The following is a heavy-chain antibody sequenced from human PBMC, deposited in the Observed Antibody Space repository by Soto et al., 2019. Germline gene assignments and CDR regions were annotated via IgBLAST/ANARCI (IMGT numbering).Heavy chain of an antibody. J-gene: IGHJ6*02. CDR1: GFTFSSYA. CDR2: ISYDGSNK. CDR3: AKDTAMADYYYYGMDV. D-gene: IGHD5-18*01. V-gene: IGHV3-30-3*02. Sequence: GSLRLSCAASGFTFSSYAMHWVRQAPGKGLEWVAVISYDGSNKYYADSVKGRFTISRDNSKNTLYLQMNSLRAEDTAVYYCAKDTAMADYYYYGMDVWGQGTTVTVSS.